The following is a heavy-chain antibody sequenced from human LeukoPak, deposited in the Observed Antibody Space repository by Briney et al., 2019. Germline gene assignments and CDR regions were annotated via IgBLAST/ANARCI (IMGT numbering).Heavy chain of an antibody. CDR3: ARGANYYDSSGYHHYYYYYMDV. CDR1: GGSFSGYY. V-gene: IGHV4-34*01. Sequence: PSETLSLTCAVYGGSFSGYYWSWIRQPPGKGLEWIGEINHSGSTNYNPSLKSRVTISVDTSKNQFSLKLSSVTAADTAVYYCARGANYYDSSGYHHYYYYYMDVWGKGTTVTVSS. CDR2: INHSGST. J-gene: IGHJ6*03. D-gene: IGHD3-22*01.